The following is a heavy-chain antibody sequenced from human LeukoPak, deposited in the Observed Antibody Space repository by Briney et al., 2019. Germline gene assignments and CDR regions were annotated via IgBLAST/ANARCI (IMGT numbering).Heavy chain of an antibody. V-gene: IGHV3-21*01. D-gene: IGHD2-15*01. Sequence: GGSLRLSCAASGFTVSSNYMSWVRQAPGKGLEWVSSISSSSSYIYYADSVKGRFTISRDNAKSSLYLQMNSLRAEDTAVYYCARDYPSWHPGPIDYWGQGTLVTVSS. CDR2: ISSSSSYI. CDR1: GFTVSSNY. J-gene: IGHJ4*02. CDR3: ARDYPSWHPGPIDY.